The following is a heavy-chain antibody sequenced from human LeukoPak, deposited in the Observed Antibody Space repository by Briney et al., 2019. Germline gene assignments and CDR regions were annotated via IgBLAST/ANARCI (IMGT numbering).Heavy chain of an antibody. Sequence: GASVKVSCKASGYTFTGYYMHWVRQAPGQGLEWMGWIYPNSGGTNYAQKLQGRVTMTTDTSTSTAYMELRSLRSDDTAVYYCARVLLILTGYDGVDYWGQGTLVTVSS. CDR1: GYTFTGYY. CDR3: ARVLLILTGYDGVDY. V-gene: IGHV1-2*02. D-gene: IGHD3-9*01. J-gene: IGHJ4*02. CDR2: IYPNSGGT.